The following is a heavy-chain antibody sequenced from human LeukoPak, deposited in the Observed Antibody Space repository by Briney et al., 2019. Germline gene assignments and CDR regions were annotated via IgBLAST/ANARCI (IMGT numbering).Heavy chain of an antibody. Sequence: SGGSLRLSCAASGFTFSSYAMHWVRQAPGKGLKYVSALSSNGGSTYYANSVKGRFTISRDNSKNTLYLQMGSLRAEDMAVYYCARSPGGLPSKTTYYYYGMDVWGQGTTVTVSS. CDR1: GFTFSSYA. J-gene: IGHJ6*02. V-gene: IGHV3-64*01. CDR2: LSSNGGST. D-gene: IGHD1-26*01. CDR3: ARSPGGLPSKTTYYYYGMDV.